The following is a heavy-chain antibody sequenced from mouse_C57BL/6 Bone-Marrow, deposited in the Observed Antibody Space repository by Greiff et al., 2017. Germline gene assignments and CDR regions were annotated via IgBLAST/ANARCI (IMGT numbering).Heavy chain of an antibody. CDR1: GFTISDYG. J-gene: IGHJ4*01. D-gene: IGHD1-1*01. Sequence: EVKLVESGGGLVKPGGSLKLSCAASGFTISDYGMHWVRQAPEKGLEWVAYISSGSSTIYYADTVKGRITISRDNAKTTLFLQMTSLRSENTAMYCCASQGTTDAMDYWGQGTSVTVSS. V-gene: IGHV5-17*01. CDR2: ISSGSSTI. CDR3: ASQGTTDAMDY.